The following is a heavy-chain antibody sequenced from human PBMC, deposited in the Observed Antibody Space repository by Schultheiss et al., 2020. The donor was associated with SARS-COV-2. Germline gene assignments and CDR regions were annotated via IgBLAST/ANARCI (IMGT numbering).Heavy chain of an antibody. Sequence: GSLRLSCAASGFTFSDYYMSWIRQAPGKGLEWIGRIYTSGSTNYNPSLKSRVTISVDTSKNQFSLKLSSVTAADTAVYYCARDIGRSSSNWFDPWGQGTLVTVSS. CDR2: IYTSGST. J-gene: IGHJ5*02. CDR3: ARDIGRSSSNWFDP. D-gene: IGHD6-6*01. V-gene: IGHV4-4*07. CDR1: GFTFSDYY.